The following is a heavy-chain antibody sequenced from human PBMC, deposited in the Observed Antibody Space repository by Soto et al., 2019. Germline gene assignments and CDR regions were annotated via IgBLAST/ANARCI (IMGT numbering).Heavy chain of an antibody. CDR2: MNPNSGST. D-gene: IGHD3-3*01. J-gene: IGHJ4*02. CDR3: ARGAYYDFWSGYSDFDY. V-gene: IGHV1-8*01. CDR1: GYTFTSYD. Sequence: GASVKVSCKASGYTFTSYDINWVRQATGQGLEWMGWMNPNSGSTGYAQKFQGRVTMTRNTSISTAYMELSSLRSEDTAVYYCARGAYYDFWSGYSDFDYWGQGTLVTVSS.